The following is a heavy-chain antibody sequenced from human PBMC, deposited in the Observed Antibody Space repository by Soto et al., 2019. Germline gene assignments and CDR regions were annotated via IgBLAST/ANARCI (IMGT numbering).Heavy chain of an antibody. D-gene: IGHD2-2*01. V-gene: IGHV4-39*07. CDR2: IHHTGST. Sequence: PSETLSLTCSVSGRSISEINSYWGWIRQTPGEGLEWIGTIHHTGSTYYNPSLKSRVTISVDTSKNQFSLKLSSVTAADTAVYYCARDCSSTSCYLSYWGQGTLVTVSS. J-gene: IGHJ4*02. CDR3: ARDCSSTSCYLSY. CDR1: GRSISEINSY.